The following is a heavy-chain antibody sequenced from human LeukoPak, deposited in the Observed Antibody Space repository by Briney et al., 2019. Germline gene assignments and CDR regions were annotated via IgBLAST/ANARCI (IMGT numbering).Heavy chain of an antibody. J-gene: IGHJ4*02. CDR3: ARKGIAAGMYDY. CDR2: INSDGSST. D-gene: IGHD6-13*01. CDR1: GFTFSSYW. V-gene: IGHV3-74*01. Sequence: PGGSLRLSCAASGFTFSSYWMHWVRQAPGKGLVWVSRINSDGSSTNYADSVKGRFTISRDNAKNTLYLQMNSLRAEDTAVYYCARKGIAAGMYDYWGQGTLVTVSS.